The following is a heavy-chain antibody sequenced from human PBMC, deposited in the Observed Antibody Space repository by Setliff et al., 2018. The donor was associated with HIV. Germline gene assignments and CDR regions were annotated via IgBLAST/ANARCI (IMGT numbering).Heavy chain of an antibody. J-gene: IGHJ3*02. CDR3: TPGAFDI. CDR1: GFIFSSYA. V-gene: IGHV3-23*01. Sequence: PGGSLRLSCAASGFIFSSYAMSWVRQAPGKGLEWVSAIVGSGGSTYYADSVKGRFTISRDNSKNTLYLQMNSLRADDTAIYYCTPGAFDIWGQGTLVTVSS. CDR2: IVGSGGST.